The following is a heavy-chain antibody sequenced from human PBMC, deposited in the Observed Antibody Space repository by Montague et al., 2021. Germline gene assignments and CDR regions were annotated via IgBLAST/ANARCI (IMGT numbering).Heavy chain of an antibody. J-gene: IGHJ5*02. CDR2: TYYRSKWYN. D-gene: IGHD5-24*01. V-gene: IGHV6-1*01. Sequence: CAISGDSVSSNDATWNWIRQSPSRGLEWLGRTYYRSKWYNEYAISVKGRITVNPDTSKSQFSLLLNSVTPEDTAVYYCARGWQKRFDPWGQGTLVTVSS. CDR1: GDSVSSNDAT. CDR3: ARGWQKRFDP.